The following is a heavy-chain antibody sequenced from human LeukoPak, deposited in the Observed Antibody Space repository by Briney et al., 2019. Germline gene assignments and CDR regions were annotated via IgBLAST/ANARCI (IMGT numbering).Heavy chain of an antibody. V-gene: IGHV3-23*01. J-gene: IGHJ4*02. CDR2: LSSSGRST. Sequence: PGESLRLSCAASGFTFSTYAMSWVRQAPGQGLEWFSTLSSSGRSTYYADSVRGRFTISRDNSSNTLYLHMNSLICQDTAVHYCAKDLDTGGQGTLITVSS. CDR1: GFTFSTYA. CDR3: AKDLDT.